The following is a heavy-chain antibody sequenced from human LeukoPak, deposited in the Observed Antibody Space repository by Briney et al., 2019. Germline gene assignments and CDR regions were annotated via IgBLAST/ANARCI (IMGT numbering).Heavy chain of an antibody. J-gene: IGHJ6*02. CDR1: GGSISGYY. Sequence: KTSETLSLTCTVSGGSISGYYWSWSRQPPGKGVEWIGNLYYMRGAWYKSSLKSRVTTSVDTSKNQFSLKLSSVTAADTAVYYCARDHYYGSGSYYYYYGMDVWGQGTTVTVSS. CDR3: ARDHYYGSGSYYYYYGMDV. D-gene: IGHD3-10*01. CDR2: LYYMRGA. V-gene: IGHV4-59*01.